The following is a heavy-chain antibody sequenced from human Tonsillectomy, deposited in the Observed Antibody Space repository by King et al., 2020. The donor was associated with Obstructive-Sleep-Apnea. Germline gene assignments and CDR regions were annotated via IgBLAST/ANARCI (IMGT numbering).Heavy chain of an antibody. Sequence: VQLVESGGGGVQPGRSLRLSCSACGFTFSSYTIHWVRQAPGKGLEWVTLFLNFCNFKDFVDPVDGRCTTSRDNSRNTMYLQMNSLRAEDTAVYYWFAADFGMDVWGQGTTVTVSS. V-gene: IGHV3-30-3*01. CDR3: FAADFGMDV. J-gene: IGHJ6*02. D-gene: IGHD6-13*01. CDR2: FLNFCNFK. CDR1: GFTFSSYT.